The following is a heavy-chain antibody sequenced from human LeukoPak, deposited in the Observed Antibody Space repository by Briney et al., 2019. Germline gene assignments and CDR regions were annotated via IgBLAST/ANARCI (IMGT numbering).Heavy chain of an antibody. D-gene: IGHD3-22*01. CDR2: ISGSASST. J-gene: IGHJ3*02. V-gene: IGHV3-23*01. Sequence: GGSLRLSCAASGFTFSTYAMSWVRQAPGKGLELVSVISGSASSTYYADYVKGRFTISRDNSKNTLYLQMNSLRAEDTAVYYCAKGGYYYDSSGYYYPDAFDIWGQGTMVTVSS. CDR3: AKGGYYYDSSGYYYPDAFDI. CDR1: GFTFSTYA.